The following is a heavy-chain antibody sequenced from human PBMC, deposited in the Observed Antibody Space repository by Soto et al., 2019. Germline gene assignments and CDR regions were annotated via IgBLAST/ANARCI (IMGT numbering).Heavy chain of an antibody. CDR2: IYYSGST. CDR3: ARDLRSSWPYYYYGMDV. V-gene: IGHV4-59*01. D-gene: IGHD6-13*01. CDR1: GGSISSYY. Sequence: QVQLQESGPGLVKPSETLSLTCTVSGGSISSYYWSWIRQPPGKGLEWIGYIYYSGSTNYNPSLNSRVTISVDTSKTQFSLKLSSVTAADTAVYYCARDLRSSWPYYYYGMDVWGQGTTVTVSS. J-gene: IGHJ6*02.